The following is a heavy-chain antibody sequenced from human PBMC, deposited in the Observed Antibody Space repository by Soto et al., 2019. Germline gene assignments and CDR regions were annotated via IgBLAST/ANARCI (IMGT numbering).Heavy chain of an antibody. D-gene: IGHD2-15*01. Sequence: QLQLQESGPGLVKPSETLSLTCTVSGGSISSSSYYWGWIRQPPGKGLEWIGSIYYSGSTYYNPSLKSRLTISVDTSKNQFSLKLSSVTAADTAVYYCASHGLYCSGGSCYFYYWGQGTLVTVSS. J-gene: IGHJ4*02. CDR1: GGSISSSSYY. CDR3: ASHGLYCSGGSCYFYY. V-gene: IGHV4-39*01. CDR2: IYYSGST.